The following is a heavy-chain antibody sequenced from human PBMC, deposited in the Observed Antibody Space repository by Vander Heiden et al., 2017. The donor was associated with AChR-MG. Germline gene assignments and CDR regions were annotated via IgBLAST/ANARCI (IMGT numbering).Heavy chain of an antibody. CDR1: GGSFSGYY. Sequence: QVQLQQWGAGLLKPSETLSLTCAVYGGSFSGYYWSWIRQPPGKGLEWIGENNHSGSTNYNPSLKSRVTISVDTSKNQFSLKLSSVTAADTAVYYCASLTQRYYYYGMDVWGQGTTVTVSS. J-gene: IGHJ6*02. CDR3: ASLTQRYYYYGMDV. V-gene: IGHV4-34*01. CDR2: NNHSGST.